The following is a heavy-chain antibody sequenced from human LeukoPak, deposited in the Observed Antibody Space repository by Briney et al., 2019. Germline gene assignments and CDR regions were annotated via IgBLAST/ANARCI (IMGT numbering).Heavy chain of an antibody. CDR1: GGSISSYY. J-gene: IGHJ4*02. Sequence: PSETLSLTCTVSGGSISSYYWSWIRQPPGKGLEWIGYMSNSGSTNSNPSLRSRDTISVDTSKNQFSLKLRSVTAADTAVYYCARHYGDLYLPFDYWGQGTLVTVSS. CDR3: ARHYGDLYLPFDY. V-gene: IGHV4-59*08. D-gene: IGHD4-17*01. CDR2: MSNSGST.